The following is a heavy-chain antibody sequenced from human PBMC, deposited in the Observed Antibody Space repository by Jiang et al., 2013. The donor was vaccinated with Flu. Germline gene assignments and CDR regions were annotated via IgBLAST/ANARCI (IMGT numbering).Heavy chain of an antibody. J-gene: IGHJ4*02. CDR1: GGSISSYY. CDR3: ARYELHTEDGFYFDY. V-gene: IGHV4-59*08. Sequence: GLVKPSETLSLTCTVSGGSISSYYWSWIRQPPGKGLEWIGYIYYSGSTNYNPSLKSRVTISVGTSKNQFSLKLSSVTAADTAMYYCARYELHTEDGFYFDYWGQGTLVTVSS. D-gene: IGHD1-26*01. CDR2: IYYSGST.